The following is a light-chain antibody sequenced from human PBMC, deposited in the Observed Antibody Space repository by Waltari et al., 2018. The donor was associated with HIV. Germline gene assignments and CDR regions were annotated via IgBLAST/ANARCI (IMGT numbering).Light chain of an antibody. CDR2: GNN. V-gene: IGLV1-40*01. Sequence: QSVLTQPPSVSGAPGQRVSISCIGSSANLGSGNDVHWYQHLPGAAPKVLIFGNNNRPSGVPDRFSAFKSGSSASLVITGLQAEDEADYYCQSYDNRLRGVFGGGTKVSVL. CDR3: QSYDNRLRGV. J-gene: IGLJ3*02. CDR1: SANLGSGND.